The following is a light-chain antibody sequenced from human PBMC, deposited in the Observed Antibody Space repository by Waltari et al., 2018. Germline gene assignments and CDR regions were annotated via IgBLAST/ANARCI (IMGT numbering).Light chain of an antibody. CDR3: QHLNSYPLN. Sequence: DIYLTQSPSFLSASVGDRVTITCRASQDIHSYLAWYQLRPGQAPRLIIYVASKLQSGVPSRFSGSVTGTDFTLTISGLQPEDFATYYGQHLNSYPLNFGGGTKVEIK. CDR2: VAS. V-gene: IGKV1-9*01. CDR1: QDIHSY. J-gene: IGKJ4*01.